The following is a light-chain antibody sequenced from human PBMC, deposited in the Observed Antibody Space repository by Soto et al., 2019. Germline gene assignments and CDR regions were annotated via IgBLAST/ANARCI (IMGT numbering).Light chain of an antibody. CDR2: AAS. CDR3: QKYYSYLLT. J-gene: IGKJ4*01. V-gene: IGKV1-8*01. CDR1: QGISSY. Sequence: AIRMTQSPSAFSASTGDRVTITCRASQGISSYLAWYQQKPGKAPKLLIYAASTLQSGVPSRFSGSGSGTDITLTIRCLQSEDFATYYCQKYYSYLLTFGGGTKVEIK.